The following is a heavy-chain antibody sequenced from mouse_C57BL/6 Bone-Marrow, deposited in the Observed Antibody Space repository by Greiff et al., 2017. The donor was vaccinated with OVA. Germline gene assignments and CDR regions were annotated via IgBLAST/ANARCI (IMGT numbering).Heavy chain of an antibody. J-gene: IGHJ2*01. D-gene: IGHD1-1*01. Sequence: VQLQQSGAELVRPGASVKLSCKASGYTFTDYYINWVKQRPGQGLEWIARIYPGSGNTYYNEKFKGKATLTAEKSSSTAYMQLSSLTSEDSAVYFCARQNLYYYGSSLYYFDYWGQGTTLTVSS. CDR2: IYPGSGNT. CDR3: ARQNLYYYGSSLYYFDY. CDR1: GYTFTDYY. V-gene: IGHV1-76*01.